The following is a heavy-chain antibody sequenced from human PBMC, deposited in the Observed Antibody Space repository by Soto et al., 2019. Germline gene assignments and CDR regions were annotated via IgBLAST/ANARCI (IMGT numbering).Heavy chain of an antibody. V-gene: IGHV3-33*01. D-gene: IGHD6-13*01. J-gene: IGHJ6*02. Sequence: PGGSLRLSCAASGFTFSTYGMHWVRQAPGKGLEWVAVIWFDGTNKYYADSVKGRFTISRDNTKNTLYLRMNSLRVEDTAVYYCARLGYCSSPPRDGMDVCGQGTTVTVPS. CDR3: ARLGYCSSPPRDGMDV. CDR2: IWFDGTNK. CDR1: GFTFSTYG.